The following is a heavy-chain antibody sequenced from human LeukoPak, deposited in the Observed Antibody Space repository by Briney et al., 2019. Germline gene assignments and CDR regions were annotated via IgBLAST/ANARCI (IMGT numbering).Heavy chain of an antibody. D-gene: IGHD3-22*01. Sequence: SGPTLVKPPQTLTLTCTFSGFSVSARGVGVGWIRQLPGKALEWLAVIYRDDDKRYSTSLKSRLTITTDTSKNQVVLTMTNMDPVDTATYYCAHRSADRSGYFALRWGRGTLVTVSS. CDR1: GFSVSARGVG. CDR2: IYRDDDK. V-gene: IGHV2-5*02. CDR3: AHRSADRSGYFALR. J-gene: IGHJ4*02.